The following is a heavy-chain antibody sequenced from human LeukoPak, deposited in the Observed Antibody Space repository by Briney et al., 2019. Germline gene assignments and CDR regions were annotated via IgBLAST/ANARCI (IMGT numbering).Heavy chain of an antibody. J-gene: IGHJ6*02. Sequence: SETLSLTCTVSGGSISSYYWSWIRQPPGKGLEWIGYIYYSGSTNYNPSLKSRVTISVDTSKNQFSLKLSSVTAADTAVYYCARHPSRGPYYYYYGMDVWGQGTTVTVSS. CDR1: GGSISSYY. CDR2: IYYSGST. CDR3: ARHPSRGPYYYYYGMDV. V-gene: IGHV4-59*08. D-gene: IGHD2-15*01.